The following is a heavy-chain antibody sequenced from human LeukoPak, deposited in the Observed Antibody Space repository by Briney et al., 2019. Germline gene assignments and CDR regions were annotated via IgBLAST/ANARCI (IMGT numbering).Heavy chain of an antibody. Sequence: GGSLRLSCAASGFTFSSYWMSWVRQAPGKGLEWVANIKHDGSEKYYVDSVKGRFTISRDNAKNSLYLQMNSLRAEDTAVYYCARDQRLLWFGELMYYFDYWGQGTLVTVSS. J-gene: IGHJ4*02. CDR1: GFTFSSYW. CDR3: ARDQRLLWFGELMYYFDY. D-gene: IGHD3-10*01. V-gene: IGHV3-7*03. CDR2: IKHDGSEK.